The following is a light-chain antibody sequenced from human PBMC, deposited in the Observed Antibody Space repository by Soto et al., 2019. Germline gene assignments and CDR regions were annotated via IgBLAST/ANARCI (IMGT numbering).Light chain of an antibody. CDR3: SSYRSVGTIV. CDR1: NSDIEGYNY. J-gene: IGLJ1*01. V-gene: IGLV2-14*01. Sequence: QSVLTQPASVSGSPGQSITIYCTGTNSDIEGYNYVSWYQQYPGKAPKVIIYEVTNRPTGVSNCFSGSKSGKAASLTISGLQAEDEADYYCSSYRSVGTIVFGTGTKVTVL. CDR2: EVT.